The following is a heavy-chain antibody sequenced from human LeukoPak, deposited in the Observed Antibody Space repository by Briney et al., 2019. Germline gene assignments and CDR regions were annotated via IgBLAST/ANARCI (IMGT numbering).Heavy chain of an antibody. D-gene: IGHD3-3*01. V-gene: IGHV3-9*01. J-gene: IGHJ6*02. CDR3: VKDRDFWSGLDV. CDR1: GFFFDDYG. Sequence: PGGSLRLSCAASGFFFDDYGMPWVRQVPGKGLEWVSGISWQSNTRKYADSVRGRFTISRDNAKNSLYLQMNSLKLEDTALYYCVKDRDFWSGLDVWGQGTMVTVS. CDR2: ISWQSNTR.